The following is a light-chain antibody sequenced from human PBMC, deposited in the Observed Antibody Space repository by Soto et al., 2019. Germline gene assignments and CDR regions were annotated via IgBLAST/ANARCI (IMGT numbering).Light chain of an antibody. V-gene: IGLV2-14*01. CDR2: DVA. Sequence: QSVLTQPASVSGSPGQSITISCTGTSSDVGAYNYVSWYQQHPGKAPKLMLYDVANRPSGVSNRFSGSKSGNTASLTISGLQAEDEADYYCNSYTSSSTYVFGTGIKLTVL. CDR1: SSDVGAYNY. J-gene: IGLJ1*01. CDR3: NSYTSSSTYV.